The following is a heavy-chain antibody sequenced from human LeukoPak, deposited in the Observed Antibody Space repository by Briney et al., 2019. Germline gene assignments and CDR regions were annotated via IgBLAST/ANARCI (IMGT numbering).Heavy chain of an antibody. V-gene: IGHV3-21*04. CDR2: ISSSSSYI. D-gene: IGHD3-22*01. J-gene: IGHJ4*02. CDR1: GFTFSSYS. Sequence: GGSLRLSCAASGFTFSSYSMNWVRQAPGKGLEWVSSISSSSSYIYYADSVKGRFTISRDNAKNSLYLQMNSLRAEDTAAYYCAKGSYYDSSGSFYFDYWGQGTLVTVSS. CDR3: AKGSYYDSSGSFYFDY.